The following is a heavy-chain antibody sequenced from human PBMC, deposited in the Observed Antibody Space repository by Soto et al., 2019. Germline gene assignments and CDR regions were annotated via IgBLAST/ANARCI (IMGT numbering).Heavy chain of an antibody. CDR2: IIPMFDST. CDR3: ARWAGNCTSSYCYNPLDF. V-gene: IGHV1-69*06. D-gene: IGHD2-2*03. J-gene: IGHJ4*02. Sequence: SVKVSCKTSGGTFGSYAITWVRQAPGQGLEWIGGIIPMFDSTTYAQRLQGRVTITADKSTGTAYMELFGLTSEDTAMYYCARWAGNCTSSYCYNPLDFWGQGAPVTVSS. CDR1: GGTFGSYA.